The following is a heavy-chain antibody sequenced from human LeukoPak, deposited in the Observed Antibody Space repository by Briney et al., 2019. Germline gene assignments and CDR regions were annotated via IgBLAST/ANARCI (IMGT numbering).Heavy chain of an antibody. Sequence: PSETLSLTCTVSGGSISSYYWSWIRQPPGKGLEWLGYIYYSGSTNYNPSLKSRVTISVDTSKNQFSLKLSSVTAADTAVYYCARDQRVDILTGYYKSYYYGMDVWGKGTTVTVSS. CDR3: ARDQRVDILTGYYKSYYYGMDV. CDR1: GGSISSYY. CDR2: IYYSGST. D-gene: IGHD3-9*01. J-gene: IGHJ6*04. V-gene: IGHV4-59*01.